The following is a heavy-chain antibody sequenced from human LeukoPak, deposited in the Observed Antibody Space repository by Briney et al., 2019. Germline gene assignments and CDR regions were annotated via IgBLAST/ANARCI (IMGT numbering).Heavy chain of an antibody. J-gene: IGHJ3*02. Sequence: GGSLRLSCAASGFTFSSYAMSWVRQAPGKGLEWVSAISGGGGSTHYADSVKGRFTISRDNSKSTLFLQMNSLRAEDTAVYYCAKGGGSTAFDIWGQGTVVTVSS. CDR1: GFTFSSYA. V-gene: IGHV3-23*01. CDR3: AKGGGSTAFDI. CDR2: ISGGGGST. D-gene: IGHD3-16*01.